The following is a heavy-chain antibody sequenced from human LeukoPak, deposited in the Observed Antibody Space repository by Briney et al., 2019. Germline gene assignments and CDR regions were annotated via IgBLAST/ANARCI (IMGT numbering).Heavy chain of an antibody. Sequence: ASVKVSCKASGYTFTSYGISWVRQAPGQGLEWMGWISAYNGNTNYAQKLQGRVTMTTDTSTSTAYMELRSLRSDDTAVYYCARDRAGYSSGWAFDYWGQGTLVTVSS. V-gene: IGHV1-18*04. CDR3: ARDRAGYSSGWAFDY. J-gene: IGHJ4*02. D-gene: IGHD6-19*01. CDR1: GYTFTSYG. CDR2: ISAYNGNT.